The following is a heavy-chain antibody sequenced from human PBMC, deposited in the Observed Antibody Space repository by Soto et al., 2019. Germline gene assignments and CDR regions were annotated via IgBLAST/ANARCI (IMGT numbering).Heavy chain of an antibody. D-gene: IGHD6-19*01. Sequence: PSETLSLTCSVSGDSVNSAYYRWRWIRQPPGKGLEWIAYVCYSGSTTKYNPSLKSRVTISRDTSKNEFSLKVTSVTAADTAAYYCARSAGGSGWFGGQGTLVTVSS. V-gene: IGHV4-61*01. CDR3: ARSAGGSGWF. J-gene: IGHJ4*02. CDR2: VCYSGSTT. CDR1: GDSVNSAYYR.